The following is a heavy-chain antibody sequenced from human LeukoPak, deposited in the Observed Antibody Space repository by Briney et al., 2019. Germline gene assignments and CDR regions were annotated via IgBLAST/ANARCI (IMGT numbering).Heavy chain of an antibody. CDR2: IRRKRNGYTT. J-gene: IGHJ3*02. D-gene: IGHD3-22*01. Sequence: GGSLRLSCAASGFRFSDYILDWVRQAPGQGLERVGRIRRKRNGYTTEYAASVKGRFTISRDDLKKSLDLHMSSLKTDDTAVYYCSRDGTEGDNSAFDIWGQGTMVTVSS. V-gene: IGHV3-72*01. CDR3: SRDGTEGDNSAFDI. CDR1: GFRFSDYI.